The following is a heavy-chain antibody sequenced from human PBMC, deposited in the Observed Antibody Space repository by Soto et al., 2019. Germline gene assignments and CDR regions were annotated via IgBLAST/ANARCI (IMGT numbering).Heavy chain of an antibody. CDR2: IYHSGST. CDR1: GGSISSGGYS. V-gene: IGHV4-30-2*01. CDR3: ARGGVDYYHSSGYYFSPYYVDY. J-gene: IGHJ4*02. Sequence: QLQLQESGSGLVKPSQTLSLTCAVSGGSISSGGYSWSWIRQPPGKGLEWIGYIYHSGSTYYNPSINSRVTISVDGSKNQFPLELSSVTAADPAVYYCARGGVDYYHSSGYYFSPYYVDYWGQATLVTVSS. D-gene: IGHD3-22*01.